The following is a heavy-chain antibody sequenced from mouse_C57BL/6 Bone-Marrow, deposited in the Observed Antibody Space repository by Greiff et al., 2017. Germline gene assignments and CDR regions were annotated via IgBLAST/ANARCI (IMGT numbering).Heavy chain of an antibody. CDR2: IYPRSGNT. D-gene: IGHD2-3*01. CDR3: ARWGYDGYYDYAMDY. V-gene: IGHV1-81*01. CDR1: GYTFTSYG. J-gene: IGHJ4*01. Sequence: VKLVESGAELARPGASVKLSCKASGYTFTSYGISWVKQRTGQGLEWIGGIYPRSGNTYYNEKFKGKATLTADKSSSTAYMELRSLTSEDSAVYFCARWGYDGYYDYAMDYWGQGTSVTVSA.